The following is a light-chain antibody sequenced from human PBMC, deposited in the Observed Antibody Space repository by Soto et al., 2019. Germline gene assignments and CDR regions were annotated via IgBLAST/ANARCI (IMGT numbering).Light chain of an antibody. CDR1: QGIATG. CDR3: QQFNSL. Sequence: IQVTQSPSSLSASIGDTVTISCRASQGIATGLAWYQQKPGAPPKLLIYDASTLERGSPSRFSGRGSGTHFILTINNLQPEDFATYYCQQFNSLFGQGTRLEIK. CDR2: DAS. J-gene: IGKJ5*01. V-gene: IGKV1-13*02.